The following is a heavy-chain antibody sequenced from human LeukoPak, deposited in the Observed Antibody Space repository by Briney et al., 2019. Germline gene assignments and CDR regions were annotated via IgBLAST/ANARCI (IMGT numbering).Heavy chain of an antibody. V-gene: IGHV4-61*02. J-gene: IGHJ4*02. Sequence: ASETLSLTCTVSGGPIVSGTYRWSWFRQSAGRGLQWIGRFKSPGTTNYNPSLSGRATISVDTSRNQFSLTLRSVTAADSGVYYRARGLVGTTAGVYWGPGILVTVSS. CDR2: FKSPGTT. D-gene: IGHD1-26*01. CDR1: GGPIVSGTYR. CDR3: ARGLVGTTAGVY.